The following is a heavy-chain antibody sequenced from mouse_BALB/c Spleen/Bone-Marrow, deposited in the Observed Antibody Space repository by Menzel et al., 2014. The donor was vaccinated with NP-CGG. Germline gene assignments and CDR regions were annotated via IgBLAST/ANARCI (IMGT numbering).Heavy chain of an antibody. V-gene: IGHV1-12*01. CDR3: ARGGTGTFAY. CDR1: GYTFTSYN. J-gene: IGHJ3*01. CDR2: IYPGNGGT. D-gene: IGHD4-1*01. Sequence: QVQLKDSGAELVRSGASVKMSCKASGYTFTSYNMHWVKQTPGQGLEWIGYIYPGNGGTNYNQKFKGKATLTADTSSSTAYMQISSLTSEDSAVYFCARGGTGTFAYWGQGTLVTVSA.